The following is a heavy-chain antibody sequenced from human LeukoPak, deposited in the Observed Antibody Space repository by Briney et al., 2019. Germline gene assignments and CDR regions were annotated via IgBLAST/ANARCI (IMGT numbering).Heavy chain of an antibody. CDR3: ARHLGGYSYNYYYGMDV. V-gene: IGHV4-59*11. D-gene: IGHD5-18*01. CDR1: GGSISSHY. CDR2: IYCSGST. Sequence: SETLSLTCTVSGGSISSHYWSWIRQPPGKGLEWIGGIYCSGSTNYNPSLKSRVTISVDTSKNQFSLKLSSVTAADTAVYYCARHLGGYSYNYYYGMDVWGQGTTVTVSS. J-gene: IGHJ6*02.